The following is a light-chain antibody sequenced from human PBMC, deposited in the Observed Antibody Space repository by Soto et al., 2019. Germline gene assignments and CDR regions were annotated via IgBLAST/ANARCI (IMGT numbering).Light chain of an antibody. J-gene: IGKJ1*01. V-gene: IGKV1-39*01. Sequence: DIQMTQSPSSLSASVGDRVTITCRASQSISNYLNWYQQTPGKAPKLLIFAASSLESGVPSRFSGSRSGPDFTLTISSLQPEDFATYYCQQNNSSPPTFGQGTKVDIK. CDR2: AAS. CDR1: QSISNY. CDR3: QQNNSSPPT.